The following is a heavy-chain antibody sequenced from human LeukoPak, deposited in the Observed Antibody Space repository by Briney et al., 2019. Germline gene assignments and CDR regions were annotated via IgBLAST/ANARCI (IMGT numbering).Heavy chain of an antibody. V-gene: IGHV4-34*01. J-gene: IGHJ4*02. CDR1: GGSFSGYY. Sequence: TPSETLSLTCAVYGGSFSGYYWSWIRQPPGKGLEWIGEINHSGSTNYNPSLKSRVTISVDTSKSQFSLKLSSVTAADTAVYYCAMAEMATKSSANYWGQGTLVTVSS. CDR2: INHSGST. CDR3: AMAEMATKSSANY. D-gene: IGHD5-24*01.